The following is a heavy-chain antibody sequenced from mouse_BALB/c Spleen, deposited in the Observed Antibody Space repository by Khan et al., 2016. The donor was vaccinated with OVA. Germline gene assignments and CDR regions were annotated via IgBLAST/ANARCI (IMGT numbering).Heavy chain of an antibody. Sequence: EVQLQESGPSLVKPSQTLSLTCSVTGDSITTGYWNRIRKFPGNKLEYMGYIISTGYTYYNPSLKSRISITRHKSNNQYYLQLNSVTDEDTATYYCARSTYRYAFVYWGQGTLVTVSA. D-gene: IGHD2-14*01. CDR3: ARSTYRYAFVY. V-gene: IGHV3-8*02. J-gene: IGHJ3*01. CDR1: GDSITTGY. CDR2: IISTGYT.